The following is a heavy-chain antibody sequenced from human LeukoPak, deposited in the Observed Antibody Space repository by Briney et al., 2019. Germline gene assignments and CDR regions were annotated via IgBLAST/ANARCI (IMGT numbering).Heavy chain of an antibody. V-gene: IGHV1-46*01. CDR3: ARSRDGYNRARDNWFDP. Sequence: ASVKVSCKASGYTFTSYYMHWVRQAPGQGLGWMGIINPSGGSTSYAQKFQGRVTMTRDTSTSTVYMELSSLRSEDTAVYYCARSRDGYNRARDNWFDPWGQGTLVTVSS. CDR2: INPSGGST. J-gene: IGHJ5*02. D-gene: IGHD5-24*01. CDR1: GYTFTSYY.